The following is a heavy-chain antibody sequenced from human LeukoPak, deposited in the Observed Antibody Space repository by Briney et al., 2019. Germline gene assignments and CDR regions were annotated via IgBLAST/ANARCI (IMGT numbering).Heavy chain of an antibody. CDR2: IYCNDDK. V-gene: IGHV2-5*01. D-gene: IGHD3-3*01. CDR1: GFSVSTSGAG. Sequence: GPTLLHPPPTLTLTGTFSGFSVSTSGAGVGRIRQAPGKAPEWITLIYCNDDKRYSPSLKSRLTITKDTSKNQVFLTLTYMDPLDTATYYCAHFWSGYYLDYWGQGTPVT. CDR3: AHFWSGYYLDY. J-gene: IGHJ4*02.